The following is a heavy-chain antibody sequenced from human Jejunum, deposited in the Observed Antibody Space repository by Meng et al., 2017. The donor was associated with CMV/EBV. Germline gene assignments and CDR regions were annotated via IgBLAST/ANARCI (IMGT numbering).Heavy chain of an antibody. CDR3: AKESGQYQMLSYYGLDV. CDR2: ISRSGGNT. Sequence: TFNSYAMTWVRQAPGKGLEWVSVISRSGGNTNYADSVEGRFTISRDNSKNTLYLEMSSLRAEDTAIYYCAKESGQYQMLSYYGLDVWGQGTTVTVSS. CDR1: TFNSYA. V-gene: IGHV3-23*01. D-gene: IGHD2-2*01. J-gene: IGHJ6*02.